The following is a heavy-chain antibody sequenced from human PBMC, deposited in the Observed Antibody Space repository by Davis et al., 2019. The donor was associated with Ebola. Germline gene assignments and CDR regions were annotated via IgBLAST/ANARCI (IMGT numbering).Heavy chain of an antibody. D-gene: IGHD5-24*01. CDR2: INPNSGAT. CDR3: ARSIRNGHIDY. Sequence: ASVKVSCKTSGFTFSSYDINWVRLAAGQGLEWMGWINPNSGATGYAQKFQGRVTMTSNTSINTASLELNSLTSEDTAVYYCARSIRNGHIDYWGQGTLVTVSS. CDR1: GFTFSSYD. J-gene: IGHJ4*02. V-gene: IGHV1-8*01.